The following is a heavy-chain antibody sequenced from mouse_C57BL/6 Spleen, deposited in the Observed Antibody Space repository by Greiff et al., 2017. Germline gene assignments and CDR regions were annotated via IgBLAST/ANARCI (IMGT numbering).Heavy chain of an antibody. V-gene: IGHV1-18*01. CDR3: TGEGTTMITHLDD. CDR1: GYTFTDYN. J-gene: IGHJ2*01. D-gene: IGHD2-4*01. CDR2: INPNSGGT. Sequence: EVQLQQSGPELVKPGASVKIPCKASGYTFTDYNMHWVKQSHGQSLEWIGDINPNSGGTIYNQKFKGKATLTEDKPSSTAYMQLRSLTSEDSAVYYGTGEGTTMITHLDDWGQGTTVTVSS.